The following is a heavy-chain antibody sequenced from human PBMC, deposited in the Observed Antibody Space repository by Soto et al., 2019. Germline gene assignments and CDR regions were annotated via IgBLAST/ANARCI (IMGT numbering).Heavy chain of an antibody. J-gene: IGHJ4*02. Sequence: ASVKVSCKASGYTFTSYYMHWVRQAPGQGLEWMGIINPSGGSTSYARKFQGRVTMTRDTSTSTVYMELSSLRSEDTAVYYCARVTITYYFDYWGQGTLVTVSS. CDR2: INPSGGST. V-gene: IGHV1-46*01. D-gene: IGHD3-16*01. CDR1: GYTFTSYY. CDR3: ARVTITYYFDY.